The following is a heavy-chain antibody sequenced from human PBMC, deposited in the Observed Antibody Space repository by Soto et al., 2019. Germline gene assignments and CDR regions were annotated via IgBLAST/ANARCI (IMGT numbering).Heavy chain of an antibody. CDR3: FTDTRSS. J-gene: IGHJ5*02. CDR2: IKSKNDGETT. V-gene: IGHV3-15*07. CDR1: VFTFYTAW. Sequence: EVQLVESGGDLVKPGGSLRLSCAASVFTFYTAWLNWVRQAPGKGLEWVGRIKSKNDGETTDYAAPVKGRFTISRDDSINTLYLQMNSLKTYDTAVYYCFTDTRSSWGQGTLVTVSS. D-gene: IGHD1-26*01.